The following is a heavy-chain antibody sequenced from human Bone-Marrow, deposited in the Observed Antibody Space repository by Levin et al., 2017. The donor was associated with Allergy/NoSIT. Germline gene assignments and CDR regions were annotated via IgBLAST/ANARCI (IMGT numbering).Heavy chain of an antibody. CDR1: GFTFSSYA. Sequence: GESLKISCAASGFTFSSYAMHWVRQAPGKGLEWLAVISYDGSNKYYADSVKGRFTISRDNSKNTLYLQMNSLRAEDTAVYYCALSPREVEWELLPYFDYWGQGTLVTVSS. V-gene: IGHV3-30*04. D-gene: IGHD1-26*01. J-gene: IGHJ4*02. CDR3: ALSPREVEWELLPYFDY. CDR2: ISYDGSNK.